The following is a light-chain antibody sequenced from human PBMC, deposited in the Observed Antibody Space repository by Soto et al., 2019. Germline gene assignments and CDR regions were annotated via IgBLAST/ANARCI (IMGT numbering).Light chain of an antibody. CDR2: EVT. Sequence: QSALTQPASVSGSPGQSITISCTGTASDVGGYDYVSWYQQHPGKAPKLMIYEVTNRPSGISNRFSGSKSGNTASLTISGLQTEDEADYYCASYTTINHVVFGGGTKLTVL. CDR3: ASYTTINHVV. V-gene: IGLV2-14*01. J-gene: IGLJ2*01. CDR1: ASDVGGYDY.